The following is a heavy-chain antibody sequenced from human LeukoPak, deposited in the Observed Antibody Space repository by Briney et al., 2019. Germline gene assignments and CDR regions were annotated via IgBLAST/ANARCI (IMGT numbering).Heavy chain of an antibody. Sequence: ASVKVSCKASGYTFTSYGVTCVRQAPGQGLEWMGWINPNSGGTNYAQKFQGRVTMTRDTSISTAYMELSRLRSDDTAVYYCARDRRGSYYYFDYWGQGTLVTVSS. CDR3: ARDRRGSYYYFDY. CDR2: INPNSGGT. J-gene: IGHJ4*02. D-gene: IGHD1-26*01. CDR1: GYTFTSYG. V-gene: IGHV1-2*02.